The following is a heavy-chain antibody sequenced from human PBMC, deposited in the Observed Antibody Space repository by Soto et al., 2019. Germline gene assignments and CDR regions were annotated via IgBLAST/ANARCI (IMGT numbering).Heavy chain of an antibody. CDR2: IDPTDSYT. CDR3: ARLEAQYSSGWYSWFDP. V-gene: IGHV5-10-1*01. J-gene: IGHJ5*02. Sequence: GESLKISCEGSGYIFTTYWISWVRQMPGEGLEWMGRIDPTDSYTNYCPSFQGHVTISVDKSINTAYLQWSSLKASDTAMYYRARLEAQYSSGWYSWFDPWGQGTLVTVSS. CDR1: GYIFTTYW. D-gene: IGHD6-19*01.